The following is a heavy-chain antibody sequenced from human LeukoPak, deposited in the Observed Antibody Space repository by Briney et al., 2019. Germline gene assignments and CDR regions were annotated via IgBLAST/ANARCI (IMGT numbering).Heavy chain of an antibody. CDR1: GFTFSSYA. Sequence: GGSLRLSCAASGFTFSSYAMHWVRQAPGKGLEWVAVISYDGSNKYYADSVKGRFTISRDNSKNTLYLQMNSLRAEDTAVYYCAKALYYYGSGSYVPAEYFQHWGQGTLVTVSS. J-gene: IGHJ1*01. CDR2: ISYDGSNK. V-gene: IGHV3-30-3*01. CDR3: AKALYYYGSGSYVPAEYFQH. D-gene: IGHD3-10*01.